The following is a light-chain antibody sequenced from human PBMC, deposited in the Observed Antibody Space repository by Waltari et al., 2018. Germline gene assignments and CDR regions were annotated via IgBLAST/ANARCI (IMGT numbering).Light chain of an antibody. CDR1: SSDVGAYDY. CDR3: CSYANAKWV. J-gene: IGLJ3*02. V-gene: IGLV2-11*01. CDR2: GGY. Sequence: QSVLTQPRSVSGSPGPSVAISCTGTSSDVGAYDYVSWYQQYPGKAHKVMIYGGYKRPSGVPVRFSGSKSGNTASLTISGLQAEDEADYYCCSYANAKWVFGGGTRLTVL.